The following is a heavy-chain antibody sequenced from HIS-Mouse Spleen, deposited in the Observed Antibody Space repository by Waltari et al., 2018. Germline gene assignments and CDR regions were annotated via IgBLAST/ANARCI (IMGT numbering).Heavy chain of an antibody. V-gene: IGHV4-39*07. D-gene: IGHD6-13*01. Sequence: QLQLQESGPGLVEPSETLSLTCPVSGGSISSSCYYWGWIRQPPGTGLEWIGSIYCSGSTYYNPSLKSRVTISVDTSKNQFSLKLSSVTAADTAVYYCAREIPYSSSWYDWYFDLWGRGTLVTVSS. CDR1: GGSISSSCYY. J-gene: IGHJ2*01. CDR3: AREIPYSSSWYDWYFDL. CDR2: IYCSGST.